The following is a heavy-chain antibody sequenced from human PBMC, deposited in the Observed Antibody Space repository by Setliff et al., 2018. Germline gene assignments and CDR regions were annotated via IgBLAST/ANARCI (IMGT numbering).Heavy chain of an antibody. CDR1: GFTFSNCW. J-gene: IGHJ4*02. V-gene: IGHV3-7*01. Sequence: PSETLSLSCAASGFTFSNCWVSWVRQAPGKGLEWLASINPHASEKYYVDSVKGRFTISRDNAKNSLSLQMNSLRTEDTAVYYCFGAGTCSYWGQGTLVTVSS. CDR3: FGAGTCSY. D-gene: IGHD3-10*01. CDR2: INPHASEK.